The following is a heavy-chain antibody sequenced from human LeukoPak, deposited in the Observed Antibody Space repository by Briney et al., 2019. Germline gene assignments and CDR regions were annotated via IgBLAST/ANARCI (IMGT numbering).Heavy chain of an antibody. Sequence: GASVKVSCKASGYSFTSYYMHWVRQAPGQGLEWMGFTNPSGSSAAYAQKFQGRLTMTRDMFTSTDYVELTSLTSDDTAVYYCARDNSVGETAWWFDPWGQGTLVTVSS. V-gene: IGHV1-46*01. CDR1: GYSFTSYY. CDR2: TNPSGSSA. D-gene: IGHD1-26*01. J-gene: IGHJ5*02. CDR3: ARDNSVGETAWWFDP.